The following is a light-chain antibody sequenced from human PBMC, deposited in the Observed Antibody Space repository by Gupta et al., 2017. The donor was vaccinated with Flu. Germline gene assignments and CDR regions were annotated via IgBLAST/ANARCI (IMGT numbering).Light chain of an antibody. Sequence: DVGMTQSPLSLPVTLGQPASISCRSSQRLVYRDGNTYLNWFQQRPGQSPRRLIYKVSNRDSGVPDRCSGSGSGTDFTLKISRVEAEDVGVYYCMQGTHWPPTFGQGTRLEIK. CDR1: QRLVYRDGNTY. CDR3: MQGTHWPPT. J-gene: IGKJ5*01. CDR2: KVS. V-gene: IGKV2-30*01.